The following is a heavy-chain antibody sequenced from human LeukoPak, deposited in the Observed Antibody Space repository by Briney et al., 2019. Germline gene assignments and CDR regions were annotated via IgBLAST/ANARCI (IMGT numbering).Heavy chain of an antibody. D-gene: IGHD6-13*01. Sequence: PGGSLRLSCAASGFTFSSYAMSWVRQAPGKGLEWVSGISWNSGSIGYADSVKGRFTISRDNVKNSLYLQMNSLRAEDTALYYCAKGSPRYSSSWYYFDYWGQGTLVTVSS. V-gene: IGHV3-9*01. J-gene: IGHJ4*02. CDR1: GFTFSSYA. CDR2: ISWNSGSI. CDR3: AKGSPRYSSSWYYFDY.